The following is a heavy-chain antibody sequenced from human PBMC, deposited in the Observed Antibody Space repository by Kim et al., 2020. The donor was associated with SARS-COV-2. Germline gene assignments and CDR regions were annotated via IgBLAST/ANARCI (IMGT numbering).Heavy chain of an antibody. CDR3: VKWEHLGTHRGVQWLAESTPMDV. Sequence: GGSLRLSCSASGFTFSSYAMHWVRQAPGKGLEYVSAISSNGGSTYYADSVKGRFTISRDNSKNTLYLQMSSLRAEDTAVYYCVKWEHLGTHRGVQWLAESTPMDVWGQGTTVTVSS. V-gene: IGHV3-64D*06. CDR2: ISSNGGST. D-gene: IGHD6-19*01. CDR1: GFTFSSYA. J-gene: IGHJ6*02.